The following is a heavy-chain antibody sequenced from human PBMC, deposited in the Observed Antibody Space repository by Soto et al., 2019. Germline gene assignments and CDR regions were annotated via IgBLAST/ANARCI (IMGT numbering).Heavy chain of an antibody. CDR2: IIPIFGTA. CDR1: GGTFSSYA. Sequence: QVQLVQSGAEVKKPGSSVKVSCKASGGTFSSYAISWVRQAPGQGLEWMGGIIPIFGTANYAQKFQGRVTITADESTSTAYMELSSLRTEDTPVYYCARDHWETGKPTYFDLWGRGTLVTVSS. V-gene: IGHV1-69*01. CDR3: ARDHWETGKPTYFDL. D-gene: IGHD1-1*01. J-gene: IGHJ2*01.